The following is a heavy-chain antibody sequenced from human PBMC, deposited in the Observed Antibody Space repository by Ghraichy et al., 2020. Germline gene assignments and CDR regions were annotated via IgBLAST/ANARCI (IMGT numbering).Heavy chain of an antibody. J-gene: IGHJ4*02. D-gene: IGHD4-17*01. Sequence: GGSLRLSCAASGFTFSSYAMSWVRQAPGKGLEWVSAISGSGGSTYYADSVKGRFTISRDNSKNTLYLQMNSLRAEDTAVYYCAKDKHPHYGDYEYFDYWGQGTLVTVSS. V-gene: IGHV3-23*01. CDR1: GFTFSSYA. CDR3: AKDKHPHYGDYEYFDY. CDR2: ISGSGGST.